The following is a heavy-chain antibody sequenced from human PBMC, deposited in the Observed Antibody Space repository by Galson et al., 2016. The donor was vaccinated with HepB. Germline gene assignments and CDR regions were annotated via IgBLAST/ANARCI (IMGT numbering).Heavy chain of an antibody. CDR1: GFSLSNYGVG. CDR2: IYWDDGK. CDR3: SHSRRVALVRGANGYDIMDV. V-gene: IGHV2-5*02. Sequence: LVKPTQTLTLTCTFSGFSLSNYGVGVGWVRQPPGKAPEWLAFIYWDDGKGYSPSLETRLSISKDTSKNQVVLTVTTMDQVDTGTYYCSHSRRVALVRGANGYDIMDVWGQGTVVSVSS. D-gene: IGHD3-10*01. J-gene: IGHJ6*02.